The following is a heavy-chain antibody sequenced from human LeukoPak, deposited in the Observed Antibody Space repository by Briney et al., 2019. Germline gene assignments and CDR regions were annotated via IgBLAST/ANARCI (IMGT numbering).Heavy chain of an antibody. CDR2: INHSGST. J-gene: IGHJ4*02. CDR3: ASDHH. Sequence: KPSETLSLTCAVYGGSFSGYYWSWIRQPPGKGLEWIGEINHSGSTNYNPSLKSRVTITVDTSKNQFSLKLSSVTAADTAVYYCASDHHWGQGTLVTVSS. CDR1: GGSFSGYY. V-gene: IGHV4-34*01.